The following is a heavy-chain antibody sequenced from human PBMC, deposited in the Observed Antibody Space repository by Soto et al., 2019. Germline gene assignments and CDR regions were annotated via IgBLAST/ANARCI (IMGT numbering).Heavy chain of an antibody. D-gene: IGHD3-10*01. J-gene: IGHJ5*02. V-gene: IGHV3-30*04. Sequence: QVQLVESGGGVVQPGRSLRLSCAASGFTFGNYTIHWVRQAPGKGLEWVAVISDDGSNKKYADSVEGRFTISRDNSKNTLYLQMNPLRAEDTAVYYCARDYYPPESSHSWARNWFDPWGQGTLVTVSS. CDR3: ARDYYPPESSHSWARNWFDP. CDR2: ISDDGSNK. CDR1: GFTFGNYT.